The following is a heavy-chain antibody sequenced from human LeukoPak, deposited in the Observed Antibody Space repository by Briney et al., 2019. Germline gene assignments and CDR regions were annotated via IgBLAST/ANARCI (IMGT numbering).Heavy chain of an antibody. V-gene: IGHV3-66*01. CDR2: IYSGGST. CDR3: ARGNSGYCSGGSCYCSY. CDR1: GFTVSSNF. Sequence: GGSLRLSCAASGFTVSSNFMSWVRQAPGKGLEGVSVIYSGGSTYYADSVKGRFTISRDSSKNTLHLQMNSLRAEDTAVYYCARGNSGYCSGGSCYCSYWGQGTLVAVSS. J-gene: IGHJ4*02. D-gene: IGHD2-15*01.